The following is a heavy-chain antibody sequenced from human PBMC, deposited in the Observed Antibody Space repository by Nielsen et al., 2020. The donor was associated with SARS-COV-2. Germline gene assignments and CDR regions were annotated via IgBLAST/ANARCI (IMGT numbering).Heavy chain of an antibody. CDR1: GYTFTGYY. V-gene: IGHV1-2*04. D-gene: IGHD6-25*01. J-gene: IGHJ6*03. Sequence: ASVKISCKASGYTFTGYYMHWVRQAPGQGLEWMGWINPNSGGTNYAQKFQGWVTMTRDTSISTAYMELSRLRSDDTAVYYCARGGSRYRYYYYYMDVWGKGTTVTVSS. CDR2: INPNSGGT. CDR3: ARGGSRYRYYYYYMDV.